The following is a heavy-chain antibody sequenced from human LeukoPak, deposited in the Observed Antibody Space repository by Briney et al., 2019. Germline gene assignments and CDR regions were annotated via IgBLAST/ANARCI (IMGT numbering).Heavy chain of an antibody. J-gene: IGHJ4*02. CDR3: ATGQGRDYDFWSGYYVFDY. Sequence: ASVKVSCKASGYTFTSYYMHWVRQAPGKGLEWMGGFDPEDGETIYTQKFQGRVTMTEDTSTDTAYMELSSLRSEDTAVYYCATGQGRDYDFWSGYYVFDYWGQGTLVTVSS. CDR1: GYTFTSYY. V-gene: IGHV1-24*01. CDR2: FDPEDGET. D-gene: IGHD3-3*01.